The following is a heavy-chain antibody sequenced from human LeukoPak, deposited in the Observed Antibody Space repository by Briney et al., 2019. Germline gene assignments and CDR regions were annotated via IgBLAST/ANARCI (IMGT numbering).Heavy chain of an antibody. CDR1: GGSVSSGSYY. J-gene: IGHJ4*02. V-gene: IGHV4-61*01. CDR2: VYYTGST. D-gene: IGHD6-19*01. Sequence: SETLSLTCTVSGGSVSSGSYYWSWIRHPTGKGLEWIGFVYYTGSTNYNPSLKSRVTMSVYTSNSQFSLKLSSVTAADTAVYYCARGIFSSGWYYYFDYWGQGTLVTVPS. CDR3: ARGIFSSGWYYYFDY.